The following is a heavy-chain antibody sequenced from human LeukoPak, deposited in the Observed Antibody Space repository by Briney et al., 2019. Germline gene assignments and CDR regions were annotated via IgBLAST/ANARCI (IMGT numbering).Heavy chain of an antibody. Sequence: SGGSLRLSCAASGFTFSSYAMHGVRQARGKGLEWVAVISYDGSNKYYADSVKGRFTISRDNSKNTLYLQMNSLRAEDTAVYYCARDGLWFGEVPFFFDYWGQGTLVTVSS. J-gene: IGHJ4*02. CDR3: ARDGLWFGEVPFFFDY. V-gene: IGHV3-30-3*01. CDR1: GFTFSSYA. D-gene: IGHD3-10*01. CDR2: ISYDGSNK.